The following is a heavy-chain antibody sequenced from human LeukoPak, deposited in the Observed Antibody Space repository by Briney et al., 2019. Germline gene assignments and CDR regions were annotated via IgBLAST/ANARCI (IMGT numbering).Heavy chain of an antibody. V-gene: IGHV3-64*01. CDR2: ISSNGGST. Sequence: GGSLRLSCAASGFTFSSYAMHWVRQAPGKGLECVSAISSNGGSTYYANSVKGRFTISRDNSKNTLYLQMNSLRAEDTAVYYCASGPKNPDAFDIWGQGTIATVSS. J-gene: IGHJ3*02. CDR3: ASGPKNPDAFDI. CDR1: GFTFSSYA.